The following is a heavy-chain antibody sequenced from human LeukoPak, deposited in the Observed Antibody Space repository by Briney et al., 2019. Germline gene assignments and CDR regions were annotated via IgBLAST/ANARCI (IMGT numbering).Heavy chain of an antibody. V-gene: IGHV4-4*07. Sequence: PSETLSLTCTVSGGSISSYYWSWIRQPAGKGLEWIGRIYTSGSTNYNPSLKSRVTMSVDTSKNQFSLKLSSVTAADTAVYYCARSRDSYYYDSSGYSDYFDYWGQGTLVTVSS. J-gene: IGHJ4*02. CDR3: ARSRDSYYYDSSGYSDYFDY. CDR1: GGSISSYY. CDR2: IYTSGST. D-gene: IGHD3-22*01.